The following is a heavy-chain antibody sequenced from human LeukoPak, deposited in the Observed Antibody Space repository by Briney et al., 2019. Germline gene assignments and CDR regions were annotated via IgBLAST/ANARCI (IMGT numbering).Heavy chain of an antibody. D-gene: IGHD1-20*01. CDR3: ARPRIAGGYYYGMDV. V-gene: IGHV3-33*01. J-gene: IGHJ6*02. Sequence: GGSLRLSCAASGFTFSSYGMHWVRQAPGKGLEWVAVIWYDGSNKYYADSVKGRFTISRDNSKNTLYLQMNSLRAEDTAVYYCARPRIAGGYYYGMDVWGQGTTVTVSS. CDR1: GFTFSSYG. CDR2: IWYDGSNK.